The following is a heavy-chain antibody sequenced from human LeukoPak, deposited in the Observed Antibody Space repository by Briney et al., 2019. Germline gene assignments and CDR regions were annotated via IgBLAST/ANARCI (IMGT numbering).Heavy chain of an antibody. V-gene: IGHV1-69*13. Sequence: SVKVSCKASGGTFSSYAISWVRQAPGQGLEWMGGIIPIFGTANYAQKFQGRVTITADESTSTAYKELSSLRSEDTAVYYCARDGPYGAYYFDYWGQGTLVTVSS. J-gene: IGHJ4*02. CDR3: ARDGPYGAYYFDY. CDR2: IIPIFGTA. D-gene: IGHD4-17*01. CDR1: GGTFSSYA.